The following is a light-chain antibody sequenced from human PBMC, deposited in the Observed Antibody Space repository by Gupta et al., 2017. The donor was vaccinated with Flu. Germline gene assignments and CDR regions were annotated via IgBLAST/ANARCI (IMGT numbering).Light chain of an antibody. CDR1: QSVLASSNNKNY. Sequence: DIVMTQSPDSLAVSLGERATINCKSSQSVLASSNNKNYLTWYQQKPGQPPRLLIYWASTRESGVPDRFSGSGSGTDFTLTISSLQAEDVAVYYCQQEVNSWWTFGQGTKVEIK. CDR2: WAS. CDR3: QQEVNSWWT. J-gene: IGKJ1*01. V-gene: IGKV4-1*01.